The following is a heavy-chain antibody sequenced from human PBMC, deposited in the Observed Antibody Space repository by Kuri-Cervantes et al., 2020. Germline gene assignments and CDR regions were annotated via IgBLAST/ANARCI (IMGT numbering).Heavy chain of an antibody. CDR2: ISGGSDTI. V-gene: IGHV3-48*01. CDR1: GFTFSSYS. CDR3: AKDPNYGFDY. D-gene: IGHD4/OR15-4a*01. J-gene: IGHJ4*02. Sequence: GGSLRLSCAASGFTFSSYSMIWVRQAPGKGLEWVSYISGGSDTIQYADSVKGRFTISRDNAKNSVQLQMNSLRAEDTAVYYCAKDPNYGFDYWGQGTLVTVSS.